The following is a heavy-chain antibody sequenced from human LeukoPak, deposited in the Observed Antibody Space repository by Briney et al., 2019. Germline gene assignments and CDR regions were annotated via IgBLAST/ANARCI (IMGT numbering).Heavy chain of an antibody. CDR2: IYTSGST. J-gene: IGHJ4*02. CDR1: GGSISSYF. V-gene: IGHV4-4*07. D-gene: IGHD1-26*01. Sequence: SETLSLTCTVSGGSISSYFWSWIRQPAGKGLEWIGRIYTSGSTDYNPSLKSRVTLSLDTSKNQFSLKLSSVTAADTAVYYCARGASGNYHYFDYWGQGTLVTVSS. CDR3: ARGASGNYHYFDY.